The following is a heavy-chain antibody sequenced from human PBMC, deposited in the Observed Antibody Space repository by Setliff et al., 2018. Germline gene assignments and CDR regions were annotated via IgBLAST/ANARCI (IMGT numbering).Heavy chain of an antibody. CDR1: GGTFNTYA. D-gene: IGHD4-17*01. Sequence: SVKVSCKASGGTFNTYAISWVRQAPGQGLEWMGGIIPIFGTTNYAQKFQGRVTITADESTSTAYMELSSLRSEDTAVCYCARDFLGIHIDHGNALDDYWGQGTLVTAPQ. CDR3: ARDFLGIHIDHGNALDDY. J-gene: IGHJ4*02. V-gene: IGHV1-69*13. CDR2: IIPIFGTT.